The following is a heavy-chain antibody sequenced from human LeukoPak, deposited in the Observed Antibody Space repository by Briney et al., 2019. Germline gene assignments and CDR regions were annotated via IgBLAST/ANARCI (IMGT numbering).Heavy chain of an antibody. Sequence: QAGGSLRLSCAASGFTFSSYAMHWVRQAPGKGLEWVAVISYDGSNKYYADSVKGRFTISRDNSKNTLYLQMNSLRAEDTAVYYCANRRIDYDSSGYYLPQYFQHWGQGTLVTVSS. CDR2: ISYDGSNK. V-gene: IGHV3-30-3*01. J-gene: IGHJ1*01. CDR1: GFTFSSYA. CDR3: ANRRIDYDSSGYYLPQYFQH. D-gene: IGHD3-22*01.